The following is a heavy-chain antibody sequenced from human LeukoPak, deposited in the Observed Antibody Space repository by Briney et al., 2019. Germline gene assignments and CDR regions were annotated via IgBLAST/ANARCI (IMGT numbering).Heavy chain of an antibody. CDR3: ARDPTTVVTTPYYFDF. D-gene: IGHD4-23*01. V-gene: IGHV4-34*01. Sequence: SETLSLTCTVSGDSISSYHWNWLRQSPGKGLEWIGEINDRGQTNYNPSLESRVTISVDTSKKQFSLKLNSVTAADTAVYYCARDPTTVVTTPYYFDFWGQGTMVTVSS. CDR2: INDRGQT. J-gene: IGHJ4*02. CDR1: GDSISSYH.